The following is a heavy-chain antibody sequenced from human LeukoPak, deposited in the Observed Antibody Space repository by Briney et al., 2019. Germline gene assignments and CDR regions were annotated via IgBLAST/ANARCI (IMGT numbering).Heavy chain of an antibody. CDR1: GGSFSGYY. V-gene: IGHV4-34*01. CDR2: INHSGST. Sequence: PSETPSLTCAVYGGSFSGYYWSWIRQPPGKGLEWIGEINHSGSTNYNPSLKSRVTISVDTSKNQFSLKLSSVTAADTAVYYCASRYYGMDVWGQGTTVTVSS. J-gene: IGHJ6*02. CDR3: ASRYYGMDV.